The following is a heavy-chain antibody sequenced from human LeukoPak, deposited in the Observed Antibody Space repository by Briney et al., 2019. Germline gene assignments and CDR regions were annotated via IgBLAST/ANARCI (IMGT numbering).Heavy chain of an antibody. CDR2: FDPEDGET. CDR1: GYTLTELS. D-gene: IGHD2-15*01. V-gene: IGHV1-24*01. CDR3: ATWWGSDGMDV. Sequence: EGSVKVSCKVSGYTLTELSMHWVRQAPGKGLEWMGGFDPEDGETIYAQKFQGRVTMTEDTSTDTAYMELSSLRSEDTAVYYCATWWGSDGMDVWGQGTTVTVSS. J-gene: IGHJ6*02.